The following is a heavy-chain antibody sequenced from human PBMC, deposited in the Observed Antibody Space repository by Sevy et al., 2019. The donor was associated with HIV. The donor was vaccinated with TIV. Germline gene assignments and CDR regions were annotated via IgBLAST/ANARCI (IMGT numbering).Heavy chain of an antibody. V-gene: IGHV1-18*01. CDR3: AGHGGGAARPAEFDY. CDR2: ISAYNGNT. D-gene: IGHD6-6*01. Sequence: ASVKVSCKASGYTFTSYGISWVRQAPGQGLEWMGWISAYNGNTNYAQKLQGRVTMTTDTSTGTAYMELGSLRCDDTAEYYCAGHGGGAARPAEFDYWGQGTLVTVSS. CDR1: GYTFTSYG. J-gene: IGHJ4*02.